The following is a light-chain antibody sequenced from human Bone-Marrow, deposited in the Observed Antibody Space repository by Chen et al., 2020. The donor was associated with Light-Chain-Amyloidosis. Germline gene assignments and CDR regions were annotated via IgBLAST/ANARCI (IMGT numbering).Light chain of an antibody. CDR3: MQATHWPYT. J-gene: IGKJ2*01. Sequence: DVVMTQSPLSLPVTLGQPASISCRSSQRLVNSDGNTYLNWFQQRPGQPPRRLIYMISNRDSGVPDRFSGSGSGTDFTLKISRVEAEDVGTYSCMQATHWPYTFGQGTKLEIK. CDR2: MIS. CDR1: QRLVNSDGNTY. V-gene: IGKV2-30*01.